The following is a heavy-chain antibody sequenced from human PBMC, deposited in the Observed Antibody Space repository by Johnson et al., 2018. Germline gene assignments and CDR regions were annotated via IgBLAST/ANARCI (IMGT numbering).Heavy chain of an antibody. D-gene: IGHD1-1*01. CDR2: ISGSGGST. J-gene: IGHJ3*02. V-gene: IGHV3-NL1*01. Sequence: QVQLVQSGGGVVQPGRSLRLSCAASGFTFSSYGMHWVRQAPGKGLEWVSAISGSGGSTYYADSVKGRFTISRDNSKNTLYLQMNSLRAEDTAVYYCARSGGWNVKDAFDSWGQGTMVTVSS. CDR1: GFTFSSYG. CDR3: ARSGGWNVKDAFDS.